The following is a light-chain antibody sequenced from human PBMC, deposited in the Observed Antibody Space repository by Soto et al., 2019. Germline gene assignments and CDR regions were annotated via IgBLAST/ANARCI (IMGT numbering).Light chain of an antibody. CDR1: QDIRNE. CDR3: LQDHAYPRT. J-gene: IGKJ1*01. Sequence: AIQMTQSPSSLSASVGDRVTITCRASQDIRNELGWYQQKPGKAPTLLIYSASRLQSGVPSRFSASGSGTDFTLTISSLQPEDFATYFCLQDHAYPRTFGQGTTMEIK. CDR2: SAS. V-gene: IGKV1-6*01.